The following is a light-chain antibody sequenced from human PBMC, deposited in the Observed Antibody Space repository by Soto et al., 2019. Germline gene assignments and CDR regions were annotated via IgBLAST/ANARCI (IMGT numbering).Light chain of an antibody. Sequence: DIQMTQSPSSLSVSVGDRVTITCRASQSISTYLHWYQQKPGKAPKLLIYAASSLQSGVPSRFTGSGSGTDFTLTISSLQPEDFVSYYRQHSYSARAFGQGTQVNIK. J-gene: IGKJ1*01. CDR2: AAS. V-gene: IGKV1-39*01. CDR3: QHSYSARA. CDR1: QSISTY.